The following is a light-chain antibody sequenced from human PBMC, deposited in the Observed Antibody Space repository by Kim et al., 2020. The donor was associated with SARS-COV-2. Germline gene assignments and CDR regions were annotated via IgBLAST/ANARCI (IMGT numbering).Light chain of an antibody. Sequence: ASVGDRVTITCRASKSISSYLNRYQQKPGKAPKLLIYAASSLQSGVPSRFSGSGSGTEFTLTISSLQPEDFAIYYCQQSYSTPLTVGGGTKVDIK. J-gene: IGKJ4*01. CDR2: AAS. V-gene: IGKV1-39*01. CDR3: QQSYSTPLT. CDR1: KSISSY.